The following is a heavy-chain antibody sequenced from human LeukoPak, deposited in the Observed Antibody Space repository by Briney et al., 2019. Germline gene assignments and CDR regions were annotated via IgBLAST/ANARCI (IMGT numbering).Heavy chain of an antibody. CDR3: ARDKDGDGYQDY. Sequence: PGGSLRLSCAASGFTFSSYWMHRVRQAPGKGLVWVSRINSDGSSTSYADSVKGRFTISRDNAKNTLYLQMNSLRAEDTAVYYCARDKDGDGYQDYWGQGTLVTVSS. CDR1: GFTFSSYW. J-gene: IGHJ4*02. CDR2: INSDGSST. V-gene: IGHV3-74*01. D-gene: IGHD5-12*01.